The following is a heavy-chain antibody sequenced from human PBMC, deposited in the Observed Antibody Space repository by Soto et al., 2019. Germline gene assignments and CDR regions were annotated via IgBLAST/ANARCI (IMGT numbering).Heavy chain of an antibody. CDR1: GFIFGNAW. D-gene: IGHD3-16*01. J-gene: IGHJ4*01. CDR2: IKSKTDGGTT. CDR3: STVTDMNTTVVLLVY. Sequence: GGSLRLSCAASGFIFGNAWINWVRQAPGKGLEWVGRIKSKTDGGTTDYAAPVKGRFAVSRDDSKNIVYMQMNSLKIEDTAVYFCSTVTDMNTTVVLLVYWGHGILVTVS. V-gene: IGHV3-15*07.